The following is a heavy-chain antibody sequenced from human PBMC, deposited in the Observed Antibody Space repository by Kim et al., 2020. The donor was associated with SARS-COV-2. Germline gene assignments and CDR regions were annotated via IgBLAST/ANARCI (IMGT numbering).Heavy chain of an antibody. CDR1: GFTFSNYD. Sequence: GGSLRLSCAASGFTFSNYDMSWVRQAPGKGLEWVSGISGSGGTIYYADSVKGRFTISRDNAKNSLYLQMNSLRAEDTAGYYCAKDYTPLWFGVLWLVDP. V-gene: IGHV3-11*01. CDR2: ISGSGGTI. J-gene: IGHJ5*02. D-gene: IGHD3-10*01. CDR3: AKDYTPLWFGVLWLVDP.